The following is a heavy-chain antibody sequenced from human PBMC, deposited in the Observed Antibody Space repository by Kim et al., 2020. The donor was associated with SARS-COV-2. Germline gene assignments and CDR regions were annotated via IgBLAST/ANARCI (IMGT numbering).Heavy chain of an antibody. CDR3: ARDVMEAKSYYDYYMDV. J-gene: IGHJ6*03. Sequence: GGSLRLSCAASRFTFSSYSMNWVRQAPGKGLEWVSYISSSSSTIYYADSVKGRFTISRDNAKNSLYLQMNSLRDEDTAVYYCARDVMEAKSYYDYYMDVWGKGTTVTVSS. D-gene: IGHD2-8*01. V-gene: IGHV3-48*02. CDR1: RFTFSSYS. CDR2: ISSSSSTI.